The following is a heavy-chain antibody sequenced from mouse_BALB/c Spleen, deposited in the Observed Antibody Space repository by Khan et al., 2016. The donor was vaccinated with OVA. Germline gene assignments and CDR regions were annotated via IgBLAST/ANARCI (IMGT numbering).Heavy chain of an antibody. CDR2: IWGGGST. V-gene: IGHV2-6-5*01. CDR3: AKLLWSHYYAMDY. J-gene: IGHJ4*01. D-gene: IGHD1-1*02. Sequence: QMQLKESGPGLVAPSQSLSITCTVSGFSLTDYGVSWIRQPPGKGLEWLGLIWGGGSTYYNSVLKSRLSISKDNSKSQVFLKMNSLQTDNTAMYXCAKLLWSHYYAMDYWGQGTSVTVSS. CDR1: GFSLTDYG.